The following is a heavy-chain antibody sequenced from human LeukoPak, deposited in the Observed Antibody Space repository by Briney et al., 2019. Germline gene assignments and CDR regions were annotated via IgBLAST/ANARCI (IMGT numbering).Heavy chain of an antibody. Sequence: PSETLSLTCAVYGGSFSGYYWSWIRQPPGKGLEWIGEINHSGSTNYNPSLKSRVTISVDTSKNQFSPKLSSVTAADTAVYYCARMVRGVSHYYYYGMDVWGQGTTVTVSS. CDR3: ARMVRGVSHYYYYGMDV. CDR2: INHSGST. CDR1: GGSFSGYY. D-gene: IGHD3-10*01. V-gene: IGHV4-34*01. J-gene: IGHJ6*02.